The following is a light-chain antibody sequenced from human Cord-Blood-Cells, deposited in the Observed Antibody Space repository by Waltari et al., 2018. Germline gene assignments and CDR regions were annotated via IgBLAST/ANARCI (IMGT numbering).Light chain of an antibody. V-gene: IGLV2-11*01. J-gene: IGLJ3*02. Sequence: QSALTQPRSVSGSPGQSVTISCTGTSSHVGGYNYVSWYQQHPGTAPKLMIYDVSKRPSGVPDRFSGSKSGNTASLTISGLQAEDEADYYCCSYAGSYTLMFGGGTKLTVL. CDR2: DVS. CDR3: CSYAGSYTLM. CDR1: SSHVGGYNY.